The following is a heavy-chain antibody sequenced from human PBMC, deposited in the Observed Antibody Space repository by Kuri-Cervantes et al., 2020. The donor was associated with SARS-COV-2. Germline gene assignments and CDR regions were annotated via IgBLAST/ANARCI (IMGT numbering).Heavy chain of an antibody. J-gene: IGHJ2*01. CDR3: ASLRVTSPSEGELQNWYFDL. CDR1: GGTFTRFA. CDR2: IIPIFGTA. Sequence: SVKVSCKASGGTFTRFAVSWLRQAPGQGLEWMGRIIPIFGTADHAQKFQGRVTITADKSSNSVYMELRGLRFEDTAVYYCASLRVTSPSEGELQNWYFDLGGRGTQVTVSS. D-gene: IGHD6-6*01. V-gene: IGHV1-69*06.